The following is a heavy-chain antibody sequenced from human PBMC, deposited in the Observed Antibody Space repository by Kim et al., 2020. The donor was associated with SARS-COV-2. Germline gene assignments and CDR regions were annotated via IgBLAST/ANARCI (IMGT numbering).Heavy chain of an antibody. CDR3: ARGYDYGDYLDY. D-gene: IGHD4-17*01. Sequence: YHTPSLKSLVTISVDTSKNQFSLKLSAVAAADTAVYYCARGYDYGDYLDYWGQGTLVTVSS. V-gene: IGHV4-31*01. J-gene: IGHJ4*02.